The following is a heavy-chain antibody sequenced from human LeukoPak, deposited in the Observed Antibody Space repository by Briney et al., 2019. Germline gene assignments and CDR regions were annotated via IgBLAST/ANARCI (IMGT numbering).Heavy chain of an antibody. CDR1: GFTFSSYS. Sequence: GGSLRLSCAASGFTFSSYSMNWVRQAPGKGLKWVSSISSSGSYRYYADSVKGRFTISRDNAKSSLYLQMNSLRAEDTAVYYCAREGTGEEFDYWGQGTLVTVSS. J-gene: IGHJ4*02. V-gene: IGHV3-21*01. D-gene: IGHD7-27*01. CDR3: AREGTGEEFDY. CDR2: ISSSGSYR.